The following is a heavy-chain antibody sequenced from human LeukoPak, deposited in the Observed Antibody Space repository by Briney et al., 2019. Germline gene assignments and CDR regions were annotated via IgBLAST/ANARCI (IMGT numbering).Heavy chain of an antibody. J-gene: IGHJ5*02. D-gene: IGHD2-2*01. CDR2: INQDASEK. CDR3: ARGRRVPAAMGNWFDP. Sequence: GGSLRLSCTASGFTFSSYWMSWVRQAPGEGLEWVANINQDASEKYYVDSVKGRFTISRDNAKNSLYLQMNSLRAEDTAVYYCARGRRVPAAMGNWFDPWGQGTLVTVSP. CDR1: GFTFSSYW. V-gene: IGHV3-7*01.